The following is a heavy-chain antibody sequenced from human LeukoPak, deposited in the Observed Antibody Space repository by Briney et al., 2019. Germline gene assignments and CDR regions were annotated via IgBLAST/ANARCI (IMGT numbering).Heavy chain of an antibody. CDR3: AKWGCSGGSCYPFDY. CDR1: GSTFSSYA. CDR2: ISGSRNNT. D-gene: IGHD2-15*01. J-gene: IGHJ4*02. V-gene: IGHV3-23*01. Sequence: GSLRLSCAASGSTFSSYAMAWVRQAPGKGLEWVSAISGSRNNTYYADSVKGRFTISRDNSKNTLYLQMNSLRAEDTAIYYCAKWGCSGGSCYPFDYWGQGTLVTVSS.